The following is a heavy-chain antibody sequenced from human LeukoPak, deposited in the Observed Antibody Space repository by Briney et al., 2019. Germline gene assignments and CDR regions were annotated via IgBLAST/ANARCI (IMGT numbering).Heavy chain of an antibody. D-gene: IGHD6-6*01. Sequence: GGSLRLSCGACGFTFCSYWMSWVRQAPGKGLEWVANINQDGSEKYYVDSVKGRFTISRDNAKNSLYLQMNSLRADHTAVYYCANEGAYTSSSPTGYWGQGTLVTVSS. CDR2: INQDGSEK. CDR1: GFTFCSYW. V-gene: IGHV3-7*01. CDR3: ANEGAYTSSSPTGY. J-gene: IGHJ4*02.